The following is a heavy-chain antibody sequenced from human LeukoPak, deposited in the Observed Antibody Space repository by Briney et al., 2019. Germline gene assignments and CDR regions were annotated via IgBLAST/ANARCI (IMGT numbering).Heavy chain of an antibody. CDR1: GFTFSSYT. CDR2: IDNDGSYI. D-gene: IGHD5-12*01. J-gene: IGHJ4*02. Sequence: GGSLRLSCAASGFTFSSYTMNWVRQAPGQGLEGVLSIDNDGSYIYYADSVKGRFTLSRDNAENSVHLQMISLRAEDTAVYYCATKYSAGWLFDYWGQGTLVTVSS. CDR3: ATKYSAGWLFDY. V-gene: IGHV3-21*01.